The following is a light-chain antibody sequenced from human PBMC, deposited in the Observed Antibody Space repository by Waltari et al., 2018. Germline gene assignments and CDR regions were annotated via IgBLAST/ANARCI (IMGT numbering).Light chain of an antibody. CDR1: QSISNW. J-gene: IGKJ1*01. CDR2: GAS. CDR3: QQTNSFPWT. Sequence: DIQMTQSPSSVSASVGDTVTLTCRTSQSISNWVDWYQQKPGKAPNLLIYGASSVQSGVPPRFSGSGSGTDFTLTISGLQPEDFAKYFCQQTNSFPWTFGQGTKVEVK. V-gene: IGKV1-12*01.